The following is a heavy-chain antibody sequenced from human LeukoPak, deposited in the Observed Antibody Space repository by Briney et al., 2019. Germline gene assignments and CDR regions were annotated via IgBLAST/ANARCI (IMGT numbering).Heavy chain of an antibody. J-gene: IGHJ6*03. D-gene: IGHD1-26*01. V-gene: IGHV1-18*04. CDR3: ARAVGLNYYYYYYMDV. CDR2: ISAYNGNT. CDR1: GYTFSDYY. Sequence: ASVKVSCKASGYTFSDYYMHWVRQAPGQGLEWMGWISAYNGNTNYAQKLQGRVTMTTDTSTSTAYMELRSLRSDDTAVYYCARAVGLNYYYYYYMDVWGKGTTVTVSS.